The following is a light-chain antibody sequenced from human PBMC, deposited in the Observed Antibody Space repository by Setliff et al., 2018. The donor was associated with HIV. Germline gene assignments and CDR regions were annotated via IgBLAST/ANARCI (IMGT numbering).Light chain of an antibody. CDR1: SSDVGVYNY. J-gene: IGLJ1*01. CDR3: CSYAGRYTYV. CDR2: DVS. V-gene: IGLV2-11*01. Sequence: SALTQPASVSGSPGQSITISCTGTSSDVGVYNYVSWYQQHPGKAPKLMIYDVSERPSGVPDRFSGSKSGNTASLTISGLQAEDEADYYCCSYAGRYTYVFGTGTKVTVL.